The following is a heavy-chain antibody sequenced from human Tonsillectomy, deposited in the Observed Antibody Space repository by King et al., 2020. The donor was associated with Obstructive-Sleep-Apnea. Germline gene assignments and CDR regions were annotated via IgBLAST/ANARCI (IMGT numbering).Heavy chain of an antibody. CDR1: VGSFSDYY. J-gene: IGHJ4*02. Sequence: VQLQQWGAGLLKPSETLSLTCAVYVGSFSDYYWSWIRQPPGKGLGWIGEIYHSGITNYNPSLKSRVTIPVDTSKNQFSLKLSSVTAADTAVYYCARGLEYYDSSDYFLDYWGQGTLVTVSS. D-gene: IGHD3-22*01. CDR2: IYHSGIT. V-gene: IGHV4-34*01. CDR3: ARGLEYYDSSDYFLDY.